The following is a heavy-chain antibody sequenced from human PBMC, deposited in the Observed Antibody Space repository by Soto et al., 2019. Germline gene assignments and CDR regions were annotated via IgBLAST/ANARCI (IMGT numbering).Heavy chain of an antibody. CDR1: GFTFDDYA. CDR3: AKAAYYYYYMDV. Sequence: SLRLSCAASGFTFDDYAMQWVRQAPGKGLEWVSGISWNSGSIGYADSVKGRFTISRDNAKNSLYPQMNSLRAEDTALYYCAKAAYYYYYMDVWGKGTTVTVSS. J-gene: IGHJ6*03. V-gene: IGHV3-9*01. CDR2: ISWNSGSI.